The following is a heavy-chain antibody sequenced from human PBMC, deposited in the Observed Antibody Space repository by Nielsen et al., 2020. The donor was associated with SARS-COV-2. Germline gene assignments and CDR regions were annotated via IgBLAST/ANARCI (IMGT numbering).Heavy chain of an antibody. V-gene: IGHV5-51*01. CDR1: GYNFAAYW. Sequence: KVSCKGSGYNFAAYWIAWVRQMPGKGLEWMGIIYPADSDTRYSPSFQGQVTISADKSSSTAFLQWSSLKASDTAIYYCAKQRFSGTFDYYFDLWGRGTQVTVSS. J-gene: IGHJ2*01. CDR3: AKQRFSGTFDYYFDL. CDR2: IYPADSDT. D-gene: IGHD1-26*01.